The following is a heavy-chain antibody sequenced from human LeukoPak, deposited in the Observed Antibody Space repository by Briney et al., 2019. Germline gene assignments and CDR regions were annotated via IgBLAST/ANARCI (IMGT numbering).Heavy chain of an antibody. CDR3: GSGSWAARLNS. Sequence: SDTLSLTCAVYGESLNYYYWSWIRQSPGKGLEWIGDIFDGKTINYNPSLKSRVTISAATSSQQFSLNLKSVTAADTAVYFCGSGSWAARLNSGAQGALLIVSS. J-gene: IGHJ1*01. CDR2: IFDGKTI. CDR1: GESLNYYY. V-gene: IGHV4-34*12. D-gene: IGHD4-23*01.